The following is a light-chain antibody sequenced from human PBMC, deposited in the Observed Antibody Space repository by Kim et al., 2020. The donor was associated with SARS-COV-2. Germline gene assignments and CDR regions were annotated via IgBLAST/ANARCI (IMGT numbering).Light chain of an antibody. J-gene: IGKJ4*01. V-gene: IGKV1-33*01. CDR2: DAS. Sequence: DIQMTQSPSSLSASVGDRVIITCQASRDISNYLNWYRQKPGKAPEALIYDASTLETGVPSRFSGSGSGTHFTFTINSLLPEDIGTYYFQQYEDVPLTFGGVTKVDIK. CDR1: RDISNY. CDR3: QQYEDVPLT.